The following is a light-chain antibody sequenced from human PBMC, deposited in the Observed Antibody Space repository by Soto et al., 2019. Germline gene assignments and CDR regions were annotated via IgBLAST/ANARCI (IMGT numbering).Light chain of an antibody. J-gene: IGKJ5*01. Sequence: EIVLTQSPATLSVSPGERVTLSCRASQSVDINLAWYQQKPGQAPRLLIYGASTRATDMSGTFSGRGSGTDFTLTISRLEPEDFAVYYCQQRSNWPPITFGQGTRLEIK. V-gene: IGKV3-15*01. CDR1: QSVDIN. CDR2: GAS. CDR3: QQRSNWPPIT.